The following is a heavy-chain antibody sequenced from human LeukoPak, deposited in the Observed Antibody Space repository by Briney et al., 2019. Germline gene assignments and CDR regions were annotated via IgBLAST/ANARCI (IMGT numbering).Heavy chain of an antibody. CDR1: GFTLSSYW. V-gene: IGHV3-7*01. J-gene: IGHJ4*02. CDR3: ARGGAAFAESVY. CDR2: IDGDGSTE. D-gene: IGHD3-3*01. Sequence: GGSLRLSCVASGFTLSSYWLSWVRQAPGKGLEWVANIDGDGSTEAYVDSLKGRFTISRDNAKNSLYLQMNNLRVEDTAVYYCARGGAAFAESVYWGQGTLVTVSS.